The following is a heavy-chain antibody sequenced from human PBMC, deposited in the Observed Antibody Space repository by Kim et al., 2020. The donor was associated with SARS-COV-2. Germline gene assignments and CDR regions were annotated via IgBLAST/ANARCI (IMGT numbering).Heavy chain of an antibody. CDR1: GGSISSGDYY. CDR2: IYYSGST. V-gene: IGHV4-30-4*01. CDR3: ARDNGVPYYYYGMDV. J-gene: IGHJ6*02. D-gene: IGHD2-8*01. Sequence: SETLSLTCTVSGGSISSGDYYWSWIRQPPGKGLEWIGYIYYSGSTYYNPSLKSRVTISVDTSKNQFSLKLSSVTAADTAVYYCARDNGVPYYYYGMDVWGQGTTVTVSS.